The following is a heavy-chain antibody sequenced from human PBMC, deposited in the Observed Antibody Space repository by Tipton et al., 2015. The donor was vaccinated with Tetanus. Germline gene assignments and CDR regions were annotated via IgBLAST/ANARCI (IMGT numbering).Heavy chain of an antibody. D-gene: IGHD3-10*01. CDR3: ARVVIWFGAPPSHFDY. J-gene: IGHJ4*02. V-gene: IGHV4-30-2*01. Sequence: TLSLTCAVSGGSISSGGYSWSWIRQPPGKGLEWIGYIYHGGSTYYNPSLKSRVTISVDRSKNQFSLKLSSVTAADTAVYYCARVVIWFGAPPSHFDYWGQGTLVTVSS. CDR2: IYHGGST. CDR1: GGSISSGGYS.